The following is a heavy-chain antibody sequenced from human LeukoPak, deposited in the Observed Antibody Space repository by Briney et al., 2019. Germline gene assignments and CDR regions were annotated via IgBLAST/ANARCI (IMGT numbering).Heavy chain of an antibody. J-gene: IGHJ6*03. CDR2: IIPIFGTA. D-gene: IGHD5-18*01. V-gene: IGHV1-69*13. Sequence: SVKVSCKASGGTFSSYAISWVRQAPGRGLEWMGGIIPIFGTANYAQKFQGRVTITADESTSTAYMELSSLRSEDTAVYYCASTAPASTYYYYYYMDVWGKGTTVTVSS. CDR1: GGTFSSYA. CDR3: ASTAPASTYYYYYYMDV.